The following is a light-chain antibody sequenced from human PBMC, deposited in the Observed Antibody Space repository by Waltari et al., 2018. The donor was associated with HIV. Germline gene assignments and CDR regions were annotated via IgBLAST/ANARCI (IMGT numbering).Light chain of an antibody. Sequence: EIVLTQSPATLSLSPGERATLSCRASQSVSSYLAWYQQKPGQAPRLLIYGASSRATGIPARFSGSGSGTDFTLTISSLEPGDFADYYCQQRSNWPITFGQGTRLEIK. CDR2: GAS. CDR3: QQRSNWPIT. V-gene: IGKV3-11*01. J-gene: IGKJ5*01. CDR1: QSVSSY.